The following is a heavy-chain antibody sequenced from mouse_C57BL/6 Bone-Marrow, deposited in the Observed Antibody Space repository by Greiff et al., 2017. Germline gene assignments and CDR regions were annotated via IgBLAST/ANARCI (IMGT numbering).Heavy chain of an antibody. Sequence: QVQLQQSGAELMKPGASVKLSCKATGYTFTGYWIEWVKQRPGHGLEWIGEILPGSGSTNYNEKFKGKATLTADTSSNTAYMQLSSLTTEDSAIYYCARRGLLSYWYFDVWGTGTTVTVSS. V-gene: IGHV1-9*01. J-gene: IGHJ1*03. CDR1: GYTFTGYW. CDR2: ILPGSGST. CDR3: ARRGLLSYWYFDV. D-gene: IGHD2-1*01.